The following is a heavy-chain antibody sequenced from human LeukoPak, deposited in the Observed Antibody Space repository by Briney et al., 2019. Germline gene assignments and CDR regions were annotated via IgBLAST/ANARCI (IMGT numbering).Heavy chain of an antibody. CDR3: AKDKWLRGYYYYYVDV. J-gene: IGHJ6*03. D-gene: IGHD5-12*01. CDR1: GFTFDDYN. Sequence: PGGSLRLSCAASGFTFDDYNMHWVRQAPGKGLEWVSLITWNGDSTYYADSVEGRFTISRDNSKNSLYLQMNSLRTEDTALYYCAKDKWLRGYYYYYVDVWGKGTTVTVSS. V-gene: IGHV3-43*01. CDR2: ITWNGDST.